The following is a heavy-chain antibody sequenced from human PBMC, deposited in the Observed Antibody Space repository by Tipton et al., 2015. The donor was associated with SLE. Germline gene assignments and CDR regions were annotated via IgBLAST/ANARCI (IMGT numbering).Heavy chain of an antibody. V-gene: IGHV4-39*07. J-gene: IGHJ4*02. Sequence: TLSLTCTVSGGSISSSSYYWGWIRQPPGKGLEWIGSIYYSGSTYYNPSLKSRVTISVDTSKNQFSLKLSSVTAADTAVYYCARFFPIAAAGTRLPGFDYWGQGTLVTVSS. CDR3: ARFFPIAAAGTRLPGFDY. CDR1: GGSISSSSYY. CDR2: IYYSGST. D-gene: IGHD6-13*01.